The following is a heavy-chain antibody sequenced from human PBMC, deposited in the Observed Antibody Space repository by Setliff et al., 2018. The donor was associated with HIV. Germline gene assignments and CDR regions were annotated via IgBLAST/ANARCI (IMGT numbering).Heavy chain of an antibody. CDR3: ARVKASWYMDV. J-gene: IGHJ6*03. CDR2: INQDESEQ. CDR1: GFTFNIDY. V-gene: IGHV3-7*03. Sequence: LRLSFAASGFTFNIDYLSWVRQAPGKGLEWVGKINQDESEQFYGDSVRCRFTISRDNAKNSLYLQMNSLRAEDTAVYFGARVKASWYMDVWGKGTTVTVSS.